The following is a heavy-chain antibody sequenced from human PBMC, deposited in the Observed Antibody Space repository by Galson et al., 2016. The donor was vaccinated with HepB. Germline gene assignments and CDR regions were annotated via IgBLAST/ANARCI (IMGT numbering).Heavy chain of an antibody. CDR1: GGSIGTYN. CDR2: IYYSGGT. J-gene: IGHJ4*02. Sequence: SETLSLTCNVSGGSIGTYNWNWIRQTPGKGLEWIGYIYYSGGTNYNPSLKSRVTISVDTSKNQFSLKLSSVTAADTAVNYCARGGRSGFGYWGQGTLVTVSS. D-gene: IGHD1-26*01. CDR3: ARGGRSGFGY. V-gene: IGHV4-59*01.